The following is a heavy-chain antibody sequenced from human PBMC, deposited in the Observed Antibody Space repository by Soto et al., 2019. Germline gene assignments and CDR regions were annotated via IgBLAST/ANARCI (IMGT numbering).Heavy chain of an antibody. CDR1: GGSISSGDYY. V-gene: IGHV4-30-4*01. D-gene: IGHD3-16*01. J-gene: IGHJ3*02. CDR2: IYNSGST. CDR3: ARNDYDYVWESPGGDAFDI. Sequence: NPSETLSLTCTVSGGSISSGDYYWNWIRQPPGKGLEWIGFIYNSGSTYYNPSLKSRVTISVDTSKNQFALKLTSVTAAETAVYYCARNDYDYVWESPGGDAFDIWGKGSLVTVSS.